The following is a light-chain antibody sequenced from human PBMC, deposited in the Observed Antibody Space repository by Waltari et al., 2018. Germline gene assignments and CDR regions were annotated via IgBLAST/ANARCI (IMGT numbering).Light chain of an antibody. CDR2: DAS. CDR1: QSVSSY. J-gene: IGKJ1*01. Sequence: EIVLTQSPATLSLSPGERATLSCRASQSVSSYLAWYQQKPGQAPRLLIYDASNRATGIPARFSGSESGTDFTLTISSLEPEDFAVYYCQQRSNSWTFGQGTKVEIK. V-gene: IGKV3-11*01. CDR3: QQRSNSWT.